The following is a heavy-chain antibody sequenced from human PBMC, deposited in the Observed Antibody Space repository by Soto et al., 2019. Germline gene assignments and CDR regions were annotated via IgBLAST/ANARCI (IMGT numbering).Heavy chain of an antibody. Sequence: QVQLVESGGVVVQHGRSLRRSCAASGFTFSNYGMHWVRQATGKGLEWVAVIWDDRNQKHYVDSVQSRFTISGDTYDNTSFLQMNRRTAEETAGYYCVRGWNPAGAFDLCGKGTMVNVS. CDR2: IWDDRNQK. J-gene: IGHJ3*01. CDR1: GFTFSNYG. CDR3: VRGWNPAGAFDL. V-gene: IGHV3-33*01. D-gene: IGHD1-1*01.